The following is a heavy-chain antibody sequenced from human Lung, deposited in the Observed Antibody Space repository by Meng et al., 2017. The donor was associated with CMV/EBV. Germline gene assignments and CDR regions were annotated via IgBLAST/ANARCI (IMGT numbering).Heavy chain of an antibody. V-gene: IGHV4-4*02. J-gene: IGHJ1*01. CDR1: GDSITNHNW. Sequence: RGSGPRLVKPSATLSLTCAVSGDSITNHNWWAWVRQPPGKGLEWIGEIPHRGSSAYNPSLKSRVSMSIDKSKNQFSLKLTSVTAADTAVYHCLRRSGGSVWGQGTLVTVSS. CDR3: LRRSGGSV. D-gene: IGHD3-10*01. CDR2: IPHRGSS.